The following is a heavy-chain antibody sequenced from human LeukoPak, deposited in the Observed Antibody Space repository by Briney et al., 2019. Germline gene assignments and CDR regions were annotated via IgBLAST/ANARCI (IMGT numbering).Heavy chain of an antibody. J-gene: IGHJ4*02. CDR1: GYSFTGYY. CDR2: ISPNSGGT. V-gene: IGHV1-2*02. CDR3: ARRPDYGDY. Sequence: ASVKVSCKASGYSFTGYYIHWVRQAAGQGLEWMGWISPNSGGTNYAQNFQGRVTMTRDTSISTVYMELSGLRSDDTAVYYCARRPDYGDYWGQGTLVTVSS.